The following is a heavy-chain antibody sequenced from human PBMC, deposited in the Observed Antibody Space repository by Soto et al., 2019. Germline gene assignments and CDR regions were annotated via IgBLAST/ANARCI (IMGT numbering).Heavy chain of an antibody. J-gene: IGHJ4*02. CDR1: GFNFSDYY. V-gene: IGHV3-21*01. CDR3: ARGINRSGAY. CDR2: ISRSGVNI. Sequence: KPGGSLRLSCAGSGFNFSDYYMVWVRQAPGKGLEWVSSISRSGVNIRYADSVKGRFTISRDNARNSLYLQMNSLRADDTAKYFCARGINRSGAYWGQGTQVTVSS. D-gene: IGHD3-10*01.